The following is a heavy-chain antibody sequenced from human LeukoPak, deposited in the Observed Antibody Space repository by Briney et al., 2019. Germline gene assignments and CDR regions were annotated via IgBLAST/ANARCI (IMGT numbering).Heavy chain of an antibody. CDR3: AKDEGTIWNSKNDPFDI. J-gene: IGHJ3*02. CDR2: ISKDGSKT. D-gene: IGHD1-7*01. V-gene: IGHV3-30*17. Sequence: GGSLRLSCAASGFTFSDHVMHWVRQAPGMGLEWVAVISKDGSKTFYAGSVEGRFTFSRDNSEKTLYLQMNYLKPEDPAVYYCAKDEGTIWNSKNDPFDIWGQGTMVTVSS. CDR1: GFTFSDHV.